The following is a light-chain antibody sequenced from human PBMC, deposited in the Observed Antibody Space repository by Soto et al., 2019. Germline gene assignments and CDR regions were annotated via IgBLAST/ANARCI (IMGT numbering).Light chain of an antibody. CDR1: QSVSSN. Sequence: EIVMTQSPATLSVSPGERATLSCRASQSVSSNLAGYQQKPGQAPRLLIYGASTRATGIPARFSGSGSGTEFTLTISSLQSEDCAIYYCQQYNNWPRTFGPGTKVDIK. CDR3: QQYNNWPRT. V-gene: IGKV3-15*01. CDR2: GAS. J-gene: IGKJ3*01.